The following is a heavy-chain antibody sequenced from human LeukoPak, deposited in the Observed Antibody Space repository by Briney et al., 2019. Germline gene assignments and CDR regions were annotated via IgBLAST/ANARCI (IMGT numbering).Heavy chain of an antibody. CDR3: ARVAPNWDRAVDY. V-gene: IGHV3-74*01. J-gene: IGHJ4*02. D-gene: IGHD1-1*01. CDR1: GFTFSSYW. Sequence: GGSLRLSCAAPGFTFSSYWMHWVRQAPGKGLVWVSRINTDGSSTSYADSVKGRFTISRDNAKNTLYLQMNSLRAEDTAVYYCARVAPNWDRAVDYWGQGTLVTVSS. CDR2: INTDGSST.